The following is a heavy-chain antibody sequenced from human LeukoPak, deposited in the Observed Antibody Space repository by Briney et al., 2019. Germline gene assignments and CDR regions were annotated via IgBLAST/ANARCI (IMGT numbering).Heavy chain of an antibody. CDR3: AYGGYGDFDY. CDR1: GGSISSYY. J-gene: IGHJ4*02. Sequence: SETLSLTCTVSGGSISSYYWSWIRQPPGKGLEWIGYIYYSGSTNYNPSLKSRVTISVDKSKNQFSLKLSSVTAADTAVYYCAYGGYGDFDYWGQGTLVTVSS. D-gene: IGHD4-17*01. CDR2: IYYSGST. V-gene: IGHV4-59*12.